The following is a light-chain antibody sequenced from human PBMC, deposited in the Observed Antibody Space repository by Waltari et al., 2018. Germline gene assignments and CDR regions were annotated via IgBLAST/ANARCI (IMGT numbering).Light chain of an antibody. V-gene: IGKV1-39*01. CDR2: AAS. Sequence: DIQMTQSPSSLSASVGDRVTITCRTSQNINKELHLYQQKPGKAPKLLIYAASSLQSGVPSRFSGGGSGTDFTLTITSLQPGDFATYYCQQASRTPLTFGGGTKVGI. CDR3: QQASRTPLT. J-gene: IGKJ4*01. CDR1: QNINKE.